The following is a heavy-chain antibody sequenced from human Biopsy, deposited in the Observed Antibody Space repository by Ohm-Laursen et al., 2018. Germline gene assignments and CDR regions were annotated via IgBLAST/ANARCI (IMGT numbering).Heavy chain of an antibody. J-gene: IGHJ6*02. CDR2: INPNSGNA. CDR3: ARVPAYPSIDGYYGLDL. CDR1: GYTFAGYY. V-gene: IGHV1-2*02. D-gene: IGHD3-9*01. Sequence: ASVKVSCKASGYTFAGYYLHWVRQAPGHGLEWMGWINPNSGNANYAQSFQGRLTVTRDTSISTAYMELTSLTFDGTAIYYCARVPAYPSIDGYYGLDLWGQGTTVSVSS.